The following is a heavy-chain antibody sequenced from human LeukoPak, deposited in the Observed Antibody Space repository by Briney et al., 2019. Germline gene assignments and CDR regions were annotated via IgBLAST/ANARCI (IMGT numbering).Heavy chain of an antibody. V-gene: IGHV4-34*01. D-gene: IGHD3-10*01. CDR3: ASTYGSGSQNWFDP. CDR2: INHSGST. CDR1: GGSFSGYY. Sequence: SETLSLTCAVYGGSFSGYYWSWIRQPPGKGLEWIGGINHSGSTNYNPSLKSRVTISVDTSKNQFSLKLSSVTAADTAVYYCASTYGSGSQNWFDPRGQGTLVTVSS. J-gene: IGHJ5*02.